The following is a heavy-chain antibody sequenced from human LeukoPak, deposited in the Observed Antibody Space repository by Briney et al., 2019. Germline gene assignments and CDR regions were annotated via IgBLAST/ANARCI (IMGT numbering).Heavy chain of an antibody. J-gene: IGHJ5*02. V-gene: IGHV3-23*01. Sequence: GGSLRLSCAASGFPFSSYAMNWVRQAPGEGLECVSSISGSGTTTYYADSVKGRFTISRDNSKNTLYLQMNSLRAEDTAIYYCAKGIVAVPPEDWFDPWGQGTLVTVSS. CDR1: GFPFSSYA. CDR2: ISGSGTTT. CDR3: AKGIVAVPPEDWFDP. D-gene: IGHD2-2*01.